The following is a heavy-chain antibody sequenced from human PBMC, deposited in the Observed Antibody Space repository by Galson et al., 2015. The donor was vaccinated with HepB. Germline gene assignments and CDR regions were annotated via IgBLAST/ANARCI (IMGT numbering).Heavy chain of an antibody. V-gene: IGHV3-30*03. J-gene: IGHJ6*04. CDR3: ARGSGCSSSACYRMDV. Sequence: SLRLSCAASGFTFSSYGMHWVRQAPGKGLEWVSVISYDGSNNYYADSVKGRFTISRDNSKDTLYLQMNSLRAEDTALYYCARGSGCSSSACYRMDVWGKGTTVTVSP. CDR1: GFTFSSYG. CDR2: ISYDGSNN. D-gene: IGHD2-2*01.